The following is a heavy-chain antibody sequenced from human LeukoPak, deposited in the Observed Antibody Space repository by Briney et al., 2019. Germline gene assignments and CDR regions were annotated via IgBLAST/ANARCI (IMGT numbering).Heavy chain of an antibody. CDR2: ISAYNGNT. Sequence: GASVTVSCKASGYTFTSYGISWVRQAPGQGLEWMGWISAYNGNTNYAQKLQGRVTMTTDTSTSTAYMELRSLRSDDTAVYYCARDRGAGYQLLYGYDYWGQGTLVTVSS. CDR3: ARDRGAGYQLLYGYDY. D-gene: IGHD2-2*02. J-gene: IGHJ4*02. CDR1: GYTFTSYG. V-gene: IGHV1-18*01.